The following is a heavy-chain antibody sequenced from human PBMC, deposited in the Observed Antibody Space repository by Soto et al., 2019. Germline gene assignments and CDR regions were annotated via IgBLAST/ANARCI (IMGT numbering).Heavy chain of an antibody. Sequence: SETLSLTCTVSGGSISSYYWRWIRQPPGKGLEWIGYIYYSGSTNYNPSLKSRVTISVDTSKNQFSLKLSSVTAADTAVYYCAILYYQPKIEMATIFFDYWGQGTLVTVSS. CDR3: AILYYQPKIEMATIFFDY. D-gene: IGHD5-12*01. V-gene: IGHV4-59*01. CDR1: GGSISSYY. CDR2: IYYSGST. J-gene: IGHJ4*02.